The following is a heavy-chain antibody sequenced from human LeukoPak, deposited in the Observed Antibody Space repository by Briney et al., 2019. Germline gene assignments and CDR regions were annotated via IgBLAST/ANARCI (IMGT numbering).Heavy chain of an antibody. V-gene: IGHV4-39*07. CDR3: ARDFSSSSTVYYYYYMDV. CDR2: IYYSGTT. D-gene: IGHD6-6*01. J-gene: IGHJ6*03. CDR1: GGSISSRTYY. Sequence: SETLSLTCTVSGGSISSRTYYWGWIRQPPGKGLEWIGTIYYSGTTYYNPSLKSRVTISLDTSKNQFSLKLSSVTAADTAIYYCARDFSSSSTVYYYYYMDVWGKGTTVTISS.